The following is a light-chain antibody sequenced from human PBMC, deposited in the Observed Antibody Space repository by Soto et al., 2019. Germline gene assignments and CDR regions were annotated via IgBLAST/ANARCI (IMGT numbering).Light chain of an antibody. J-gene: IGKJ4*01. CDR2: GAS. CDR1: QSVNSNY. V-gene: IGKV3-20*01. Sequence: EIVLTQSPGTLPLSPGDRATLSCRASQSVNSNYLAWYQQKPGQAPRLLLYGASSRAIGIPDRFSGSGSGTDFTLTISRLEPEDFAVYYCQQYETSPPLTFGGGTKVDIK. CDR3: QQYETSPPLT.